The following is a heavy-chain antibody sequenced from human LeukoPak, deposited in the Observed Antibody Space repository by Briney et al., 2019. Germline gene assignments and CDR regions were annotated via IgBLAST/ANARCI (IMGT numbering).Heavy chain of an antibody. J-gene: IGHJ4*02. Sequence: GGSLRLSCAASGFTFSSYGMHWVRQAPGKGLEWVAVIWYDGSNKYYADSVKGRLTISRDNSKNTLYLQMNSLRAEDTAVYYCARDRRDSSGYYYGPCDYWGQGTLVTVSS. CDR1: GFTFSSYG. CDR3: ARDRRDSSGYYYGPCDY. CDR2: IWYDGSNK. D-gene: IGHD3-22*01. V-gene: IGHV3-33*01.